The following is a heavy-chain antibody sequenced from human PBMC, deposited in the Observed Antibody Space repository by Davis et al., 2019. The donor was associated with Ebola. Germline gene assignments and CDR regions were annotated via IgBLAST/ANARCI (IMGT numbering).Heavy chain of an antibody. CDR2: ISTTGSA. V-gene: IGHV4-31*01. Sequence: SETLSLTCTVSGVSLNSGDYYWSWIRQLPGKGLEWIGFISTTGSAYYNPSLESQVTISFDTSKSHFSLKLNSVTAADTAVYFCARDSTTWNYGVDSWGHGILATVSS. D-gene: IGHD6-13*01. CDR3: ARDSTTWNYGVDS. CDR1: GVSLNSGDYY. J-gene: IGHJ5*01.